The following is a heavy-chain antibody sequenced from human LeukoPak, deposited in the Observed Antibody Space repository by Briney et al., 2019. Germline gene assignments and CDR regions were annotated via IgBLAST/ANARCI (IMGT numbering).Heavy chain of an antibody. J-gene: IGHJ6*03. CDR3: ARVGPYYYYMDV. CDR2: MNPNSGNT. CDR1: GYTFTSYD. V-gene: IGHV1-8*01. Sequence: ASVKVSCKASGYTFTSYDINWVRQATGQGLEWMGWMNPNSGNTGYAQKFQGRVTMTRNTSISTAYMELSSLRSEDTAVYYCARVGPYYYYMDVWGKGTTVTVSS.